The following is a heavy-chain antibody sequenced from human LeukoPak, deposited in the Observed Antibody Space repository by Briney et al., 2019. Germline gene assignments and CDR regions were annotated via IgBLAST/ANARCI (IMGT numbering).Heavy chain of an antibody. CDR3: TTDEELSDSLLC. CDR2: IKSKTDGGTT. Sequence: PGGSLRLSCAASGFTFSNAWMSWVRQPPGRGLEWVGRIKSKTDGGTTDYAAPVKSRFTISRDDSKNTLYLQMNSLKTEDTAVYYCTTDEELSDSLLCWGQGTLVTVSS. V-gene: IGHV3-15*01. CDR1: GFTFSNAW. D-gene: IGHD3-10*01. J-gene: IGHJ4*02.